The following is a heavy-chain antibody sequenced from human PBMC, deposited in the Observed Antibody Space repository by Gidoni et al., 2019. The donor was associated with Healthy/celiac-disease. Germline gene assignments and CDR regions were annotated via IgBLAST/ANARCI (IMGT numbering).Heavy chain of an antibody. Sequence: QAQLQQSGPGLVKPSETLSLTCTVSGDSISSYNWSWIRQPPGKGLEWIGYIYYSGRTNYGPSRKSRVTISVDTSKNQFSLKLSSVTAADTAVYYCARRSDAFDIWGQGTMVTVSS. V-gene: IGHV4-59*08. CDR3: ARRSDAFDI. D-gene: IGHD1-26*01. CDR1: GDSISSYN. J-gene: IGHJ3*02. CDR2: IYYSGRT.